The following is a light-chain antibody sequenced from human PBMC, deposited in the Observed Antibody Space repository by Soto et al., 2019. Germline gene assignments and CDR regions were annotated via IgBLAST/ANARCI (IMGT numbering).Light chain of an antibody. Sequence: EIVLTQSPGTLSLSPGDRATLSCRASQSVSSTYLAWYQQKPGQAPRLLIYGASNRATGIPDRFSGSGSGTDFTLTISRLEPEDFAVYYCQQYGSSPTWTFDQGTKVEIK. V-gene: IGKV3-20*01. J-gene: IGKJ1*01. CDR3: QQYGSSPTWT. CDR1: QSVSSTY. CDR2: GAS.